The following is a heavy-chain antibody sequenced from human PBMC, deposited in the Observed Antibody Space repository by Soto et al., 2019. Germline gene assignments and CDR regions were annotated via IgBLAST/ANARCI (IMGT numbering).Heavy chain of an antibody. V-gene: IGHV4-31*03. D-gene: IGHD2-2*01. CDR3: ARATPAGSADF. CDR1: GGSNIRDGYC. J-gene: IGHJ4*02. Sequence: SETLSRTCTVSGGSNIRDGYCWSWSRQHPGKGLEWIAYISYSGSSYSNPSLKSRVTISADTSKNQFSLRLTSVTAADTAVYFCARATPAGSADFWGQGTLVTVSS. CDR2: ISYSGSS.